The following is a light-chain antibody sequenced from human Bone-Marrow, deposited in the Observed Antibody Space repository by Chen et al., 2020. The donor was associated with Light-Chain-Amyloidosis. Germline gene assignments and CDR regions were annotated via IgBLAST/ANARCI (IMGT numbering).Light chain of an antibody. CDR2: DDS. Sequence: SYVLTQPSSVSVAPGQTATIACGGNNIGSTSVHWYQQTPGQAPLLVVYDDSDRPPGLPARLSGSNSGNTATLTIIRVEAGDEADYSCQVWDRSSDRPVFGGGTKLTVL. J-gene: IGLJ3*02. CDR1: NIGSTS. CDR3: QVWDRSSDRPV. V-gene: IGLV3-21*02.